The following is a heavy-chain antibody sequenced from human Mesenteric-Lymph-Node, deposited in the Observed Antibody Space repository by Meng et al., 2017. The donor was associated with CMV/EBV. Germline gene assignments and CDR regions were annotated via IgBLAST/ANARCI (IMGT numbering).Heavy chain of an antibody. CDR1: GFTFSSYS. D-gene: IGHD5-18*01. V-gene: IGHV3-48*04. CDR3: ARISADTAIEPPVNYGMDV. Sequence: GGSLRLSCAASGFTFSSYSMNWVRQAPGKGLEWVSYISSSGSTIYYADSVKGRFTISRDNAKNSLYLQMNSLRAEDTAVYYCARISADTAIEPPVNYGMDVWGQGTTVTVSS. J-gene: IGHJ6*02. CDR2: ISSSGSTI.